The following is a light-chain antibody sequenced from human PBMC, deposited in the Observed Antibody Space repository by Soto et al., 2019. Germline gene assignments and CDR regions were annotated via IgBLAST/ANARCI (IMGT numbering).Light chain of an antibody. CDR1: SSNIGSGYD. Sequence: QSVLMQPPAVSGAPGQNITLSCTGSSSNIGSGYDVHWYQQLPGIAPKLLIYGNGNRPSGVPERCSGSTSGTSASLAISGFQAVDEDNYYCQCYHARLGCSGLLGGWTKITVL. J-gene: IGLJ2*01. CDR2: GNG. CDR3: QCYHARLGCSGL. V-gene: IGLV1-40*01.